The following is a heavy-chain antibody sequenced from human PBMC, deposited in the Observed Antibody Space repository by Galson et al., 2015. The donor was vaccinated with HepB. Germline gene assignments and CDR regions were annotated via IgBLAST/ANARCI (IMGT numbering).Heavy chain of an antibody. J-gene: IGHJ4*02. Sequence: SVKVSCKASGYTFNTYDIYWVRQAPGQRLEYMGWINAGHGSTKYSQNFQGRLTITRDTSATTAYMELSSLRSEDTAVYYCARNGGGLDYWGQGTQVIVSS. CDR1: GYTFNTYD. V-gene: IGHV1-3*01. D-gene: IGHD3-16*01. CDR2: INAGHGST. CDR3: ARNGGGLDY.